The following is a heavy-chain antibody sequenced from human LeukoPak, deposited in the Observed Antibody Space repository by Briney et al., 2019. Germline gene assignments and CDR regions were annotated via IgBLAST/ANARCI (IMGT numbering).Heavy chain of an antibody. CDR2: IHRCGST. CDR3: AKIRGSSIALVGTLQ. V-gene: IGHV3-53*01. J-gene: IGHJ1*01. CDR1: GFGVGGDD. D-gene: IGHD3-9*01. Sequence: GGSLRLSCTASGFGVGGDDMTWVRQAPGKGLEWVSVIHRCGSTSYVDSVRGRFTISRDKTENRLYLEMNSLRVEDTALYYCAKIRGSSIALVGTLQWGPGTLVTVSS.